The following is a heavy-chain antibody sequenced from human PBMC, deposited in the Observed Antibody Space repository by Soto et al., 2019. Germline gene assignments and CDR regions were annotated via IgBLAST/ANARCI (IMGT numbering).Heavy chain of an antibody. D-gene: IGHD1-26*01. CDR3: ARHHVRGRTIAGAAEF. V-gene: IGHV4-34*01. CDR1: GKSLSGYY. CDR2: INHSGNT. Sequence: QVQLQQWGAGLLKPSETLSLTCAVYGKSLSGYYWSWIRQHPGKALEWIGEINHSGNTNYNPSLKSRVTISVDTSKNQPFLNLSSVTAADTAMYYCARHHVRGRTIAGAAEFWGQGTLVTVSS. J-gene: IGHJ4*02.